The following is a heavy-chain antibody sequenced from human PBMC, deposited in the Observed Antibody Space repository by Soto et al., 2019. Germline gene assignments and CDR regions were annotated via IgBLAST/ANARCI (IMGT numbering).Heavy chain of an antibody. V-gene: IGHV4-30-4*01. D-gene: IGHD3-3*01. Sequence: PSETLSLTCTVSGGSISSGDYSWSLVRQSPGKGLEWIGHIYNGGITYYNPSLKSRVVISIDTSRNQFSLRLNSLTAADRAVYFCARGVTVFGLVSRFWFDPWGQGTVVTVSS. CDR1: GGSISSGDYS. J-gene: IGHJ5*02. CDR3: ARGVTVFGLVSRFWFDP. CDR2: IYNGGIT.